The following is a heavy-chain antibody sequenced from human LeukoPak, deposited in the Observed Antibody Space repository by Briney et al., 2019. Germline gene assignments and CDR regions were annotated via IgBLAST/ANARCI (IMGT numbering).Heavy chain of an antibody. CDR3: ARDLSASYSYYYYGLDV. J-gene: IGHJ6*02. CDR2: ISSSGTTT. Sequence: GGSLRLSCVASGFTFSSHEVNWVRQAPGKGLEWTSCISSSGTTTKYADSVKGRFTIFGDNAKNSLYLQMNSLRAEDTAVYYCARDLSASYSYYYYGLDVWGQGTTVTVSS. D-gene: IGHD3-10*01. CDR1: GFTFSSHE. V-gene: IGHV3-48*03.